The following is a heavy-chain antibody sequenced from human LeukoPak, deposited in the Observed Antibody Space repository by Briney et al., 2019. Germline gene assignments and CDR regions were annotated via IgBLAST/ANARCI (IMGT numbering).Heavy chain of an antibody. V-gene: IGHV3-30*18. CDR1: GFTFSSYG. CDR3: AKDWGRRAVAGDAFDI. Sequence: GALRLSCAASGFTFSSYGMHWVRQAPGKGLEWAAVISYDGSNKYYADSVKGRFTISRDNSKNTLYLQMNSLRAEDTAVYYCAKDWGRRAVAGDAFDIWGQGTMVTVSS. J-gene: IGHJ3*02. CDR2: ISYDGSNK. D-gene: IGHD6-19*01.